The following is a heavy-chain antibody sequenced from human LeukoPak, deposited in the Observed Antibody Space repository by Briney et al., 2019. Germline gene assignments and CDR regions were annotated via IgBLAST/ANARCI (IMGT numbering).Heavy chain of an antibody. D-gene: IGHD3-3*01. Sequence: PSETLSLTCTVSGGSISSGGYYWSWIRQHPGKGLEWIGYIYYSGSTNYNPSLKSRVTISVDTSKNQFSLKLSSVTAADTAVYYCARAPTYDFWSGQLGDYHYYGMDVWGQGTTVTVSS. V-gene: IGHV4-31*03. CDR3: ARAPTYDFWSGQLGDYHYYGMDV. CDR1: GGSISSGGYY. J-gene: IGHJ6*02. CDR2: IYYSGST.